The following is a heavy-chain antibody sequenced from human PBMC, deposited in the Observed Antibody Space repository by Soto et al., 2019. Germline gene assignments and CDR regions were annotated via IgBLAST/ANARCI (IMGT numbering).Heavy chain of an antibody. CDR1: GFSFGGYT. D-gene: IGHD3-16*01. Sequence: XVWLRLSCAACGFSFGGYTKSWVRQAPGKGLEWVSSISAARTYIYYADAVKGRFTISRDNAKDSVYLQMNRLRVEDTAIYYCGSAMIMGWSPQAFWAQGTPVTVSS. CDR3: GSAMIMGWSPQAF. CDR2: ISAARTYI. V-gene: IGHV3-21*04. J-gene: IGHJ4*02.